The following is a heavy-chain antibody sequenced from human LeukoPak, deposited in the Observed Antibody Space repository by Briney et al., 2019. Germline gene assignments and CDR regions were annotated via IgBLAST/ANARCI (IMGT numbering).Heavy chain of an antibody. CDR2: ISSGGSPL. CDR3: AREIVGGSGSLTDKDY. V-gene: IGHV3-11*04. J-gene: IGHJ4*02. Sequence: GGSLRLSCEASGFTFSDHYMSWIRQAPGKGLEWIAYISSGGSPLYYPDSVKGRFTISRDNAKNSLYLQMNSLRAEDTAVYYCAREIVGGSGSLTDKDYWGQGTLVTVSS. D-gene: IGHD1-26*01. CDR1: GFTFSDHY.